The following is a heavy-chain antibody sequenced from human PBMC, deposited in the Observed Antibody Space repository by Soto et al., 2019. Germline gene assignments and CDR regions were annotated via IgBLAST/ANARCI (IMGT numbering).Heavy chain of an antibody. V-gene: IGHV3-9*01. CDR3: AKGEGYYCSGSYYNNWFDP. Sequence: EVQLVESGGGLVQPGRSLRLSCAASGFTFDDYAMHWVRQAPGKGLEWVSGISWNSGSIGYADSVKGRFTISRDNAKNSLYLQMNSLRAEDTALYYCAKGEGYYCSGSYYNNWFDPWGQGTLVTVSS. CDR1: GFTFDDYA. D-gene: IGHD3-10*01. CDR2: ISWNSGSI. J-gene: IGHJ5*02.